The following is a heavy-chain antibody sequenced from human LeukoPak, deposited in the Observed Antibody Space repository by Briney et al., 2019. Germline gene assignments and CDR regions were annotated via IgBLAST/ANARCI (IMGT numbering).Heavy chain of an antibody. CDR3: ARHEAAADSFDY. J-gene: IGHJ4*02. CDR2: IYPGDSDT. CDR1: GYSLISYW. V-gene: IGHV5-51*01. D-gene: IGHD6-13*01. Sequence: GESLKISCKASGYSLISYWIGWVRQMPGKGLEWMGIIYPGDSDTRYSPSFQGQVTISADKSITTAYLQWSSLRASDTAMYYCARHEAAADSFDYWGQGTLVTVSS.